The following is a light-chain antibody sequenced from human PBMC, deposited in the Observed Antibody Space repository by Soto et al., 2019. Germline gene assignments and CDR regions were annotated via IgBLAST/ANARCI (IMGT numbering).Light chain of an antibody. CDR3: QSYDSSLRGHVV. J-gene: IGLJ2*01. CDR2: GNS. V-gene: IGLV1-40*01. Sequence: QSVLTQPPSVSGAPGQRVTISCTGSSSNIGAGYDVHWYQQLPGTAPKLLIYGNSNRPSGVPDRLSGSKSGTAASLAITGLQAEDEADYYCQSYDSSLRGHVVFGGGTKLTVL. CDR1: SSNIGAGYD.